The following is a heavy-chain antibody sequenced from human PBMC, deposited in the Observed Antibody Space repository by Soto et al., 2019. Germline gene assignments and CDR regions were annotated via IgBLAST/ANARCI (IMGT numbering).Heavy chain of an antibody. Sequence: SETLSLTCALYGGSFSGYYWSWIRQPPGKGLEWIGAINHSGSTNYNPSLKSRVTISVDTSKNQFSLKLSSVTAADTAVYYCARGRVDYGNYYYYYGMDVWGQGTTVTVSS. CDR1: GGSFSGYY. V-gene: IGHV4-34*01. CDR3: ARGRVDYGNYYYYYGMDV. J-gene: IGHJ6*02. CDR2: INHSGST. D-gene: IGHD4-17*01.